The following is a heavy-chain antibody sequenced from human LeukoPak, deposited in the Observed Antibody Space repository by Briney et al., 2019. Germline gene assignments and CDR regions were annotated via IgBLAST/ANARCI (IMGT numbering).Heavy chain of an antibody. CDR1: GFTFSNYE. J-gene: IGHJ6*03. CDR2: ISSSGSTI. CDR3: ARVAAGTRGHYYYYYYMDV. V-gene: IGHV3-48*03. D-gene: IGHD6-13*01. Sequence: GGSLRLSCAASGFTFSNYEMNWVRQAPGKGLEWVSYISSSGSTIYYADSVKGRFTISRDNAKNSLYLQMNSLRAEDPAVYYCARVAAGTRGHYYYYYYMDVWGKGTTVTISS.